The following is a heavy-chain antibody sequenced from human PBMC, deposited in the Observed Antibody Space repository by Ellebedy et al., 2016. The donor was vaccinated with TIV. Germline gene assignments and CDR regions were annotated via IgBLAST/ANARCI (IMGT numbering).Heavy chain of an antibody. CDR1: GFTFSNAW. D-gene: IGHD3/OR15-3a*01. CDR3: TTAWTRETFDL. J-gene: IGHJ2*01. Sequence: GGSLRLSCTASGFTFSNAWMNWVRQAPGKGLEWVGRIKDKADAETTDYAAPVQGRFILSRDDSKNTVPLEMNSLQTEDTAVYYCTTAWTRETFDLWGRGTLVTVSS. V-gene: IGHV3-15*07. CDR2: IKDKADAETT.